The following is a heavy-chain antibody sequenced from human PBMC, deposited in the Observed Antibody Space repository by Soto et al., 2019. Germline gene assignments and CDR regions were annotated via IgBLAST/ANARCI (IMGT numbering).Heavy chain of an antibody. D-gene: IGHD3-10*01. CDR2: IKSKTDGGTT. Sequence: PGGSLRLSCAASGFTFSNAWMSWVRQAPGKGLEWVGRIKSKTDGGTTDYAAPVKGRFTISRDDSKNTLYLQMNSLRAEDTAVYYCAKVWGRNYGSGSKINYFDYWGQGTLVTVSS. J-gene: IGHJ4*02. V-gene: IGHV3-15*01. CDR1: GFTFSNAW. CDR3: AKVWGRNYGSGSKINYFDY.